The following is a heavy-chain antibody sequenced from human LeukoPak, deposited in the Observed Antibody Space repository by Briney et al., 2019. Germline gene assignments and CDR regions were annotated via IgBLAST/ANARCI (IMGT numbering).Heavy chain of an antibody. D-gene: IGHD2-2*02. CDR2: ISSSGSTI. Sequence: GGSLRLSCAVSGFTFSDYYMSWIRQAPGKGLEWVSYISSSGSTIYYADSVKGRFTISRDNAKNSLYLQMNSLRAEDTAVYYCARVKDIVLVPAAIRPLGFDYWGQGTLVTVSS. CDR3: ARVKDIVLVPAAIRPLGFDY. V-gene: IGHV3-11*01. CDR1: GFTFSDYY. J-gene: IGHJ4*02.